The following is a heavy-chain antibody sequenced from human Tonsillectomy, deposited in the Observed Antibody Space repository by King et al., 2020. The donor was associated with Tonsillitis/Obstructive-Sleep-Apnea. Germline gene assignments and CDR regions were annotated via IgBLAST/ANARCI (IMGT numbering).Heavy chain of an antibody. CDR2: ISHSGST. V-gene: IGHV4-34*01. J-gene: IGHJ4*02. Sequence: VQLQQWGAGLLKPSETLSLTCAVYGGSFSGYYWSWIRQPPGKGLEWVGEISHSGSTNYNPSLKSRVTISVDTSKSKNQFSLRVRSVTAADTAVYYCATDEYGDYGLDFWGQGTLVTVSS. CDR1: GGSFSGYY. D-gene: IGHD4-17*01. CDR3: ATDEYGDYGLDF.